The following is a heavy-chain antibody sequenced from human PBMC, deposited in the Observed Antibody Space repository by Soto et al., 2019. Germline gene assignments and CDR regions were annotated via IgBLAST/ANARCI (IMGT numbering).Heavy chain of an antibody. CDR3: AKVNSIVGDGDHDY. V-gene: IGHV3-23*01. CDR1: GFTFTTYA. Sequence: EVQLLESGGGLVQPGGSLRLSCAASGFTFTTYAMRWVRQPPGKGLEWVSGISSSGDIPYYADSVKGRFTISRDQSKKTVYLQRNSLRAEDTALYYCAKVNSIVGDGDHDYWGQGTLVSVSS. CDR2: ISSSGDIP. J-gene: IGHJ4*02. D-gene: IGHD4-17*01.